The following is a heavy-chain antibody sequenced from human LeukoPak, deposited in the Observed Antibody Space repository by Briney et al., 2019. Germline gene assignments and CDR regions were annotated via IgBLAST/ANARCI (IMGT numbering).Heavy chain of an antibody. D-gene: IGHD3-22*01. CDR2: VYFSGST. Sequence: SETLSLTRTVSGGSISTYFWSWIRQPPGKRLEWIGHVYFSGSTNYNPSLESRVTISVDTSKNQFSLTLSSVTAADTAVYYCARHKSSGSYPLDYWGQGILVTVSS. CDR1: GGSISTYF. CDR3: ARHKSSGSYPLDY. J-gene: IGHJ4*02. V-gene: IGHV4-59*08.